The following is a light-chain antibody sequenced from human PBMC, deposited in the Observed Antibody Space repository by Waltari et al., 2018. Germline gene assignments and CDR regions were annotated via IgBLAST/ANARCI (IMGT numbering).Light chain of an antibody. J-gene: IGKJ1*01. CDR2: ATA. V-gene: IGKV1-39*01. CDR1: QNISIY. Sequence: DIQMTQSPSSLSGSIGDRVTITCRASQNISIYLNWYHQKPGEAPKLLIYATATLHTGVPSRFSGSGSGTDFTLTISSLQPEDFATYYCQQTFSSLPLTFGQGTKVEVK. CDR3: QQTFSSLPLT.